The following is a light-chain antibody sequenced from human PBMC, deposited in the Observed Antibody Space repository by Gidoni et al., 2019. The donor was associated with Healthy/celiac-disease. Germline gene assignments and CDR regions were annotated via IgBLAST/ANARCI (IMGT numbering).Light chain of an antibody. CDR3: QQRSNWPPLT. Sequence: EIVLTQSPATLSLSPGDRATLSCRASQRVSSYLARYQQKPGQDPRLLIYDASNRATGIPARFSGSGSATAFSLTISSLEPEDFAVYYCQQRSNWPPLTFGGGTKVEIK. J-gene: IGKJ4*01. CDR2: DAS. V-gene: IGKV3-11*01. CDR1: QRVSSY.